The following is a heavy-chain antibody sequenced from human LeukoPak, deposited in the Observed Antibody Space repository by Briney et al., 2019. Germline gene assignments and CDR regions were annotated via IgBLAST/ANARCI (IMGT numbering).Heavy chain of an antibody. CDR3: ARGDDHYYYALDV. V-gene: IGHV1-46*01. J-gene: IGHJ6*02. D-gene: IGHD5-24*01. CDR1: GDTITNYF. Sequence: ASVKVSCNASGDTITNYFVHWVRQAPGQGPEWMGLIHTSGGSTTYAQKFQGRVTMTGDTSTSTVYMELSSLRSEDTAVYYCARGDDHYYYALDVWGQGTTVAVSS. CDR2: IHTSGGST.